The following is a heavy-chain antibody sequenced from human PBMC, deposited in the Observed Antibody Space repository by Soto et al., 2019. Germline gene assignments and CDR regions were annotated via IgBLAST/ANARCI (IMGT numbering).Heavy chain of an antibody. Sequence: QVQLQESGPGLVKPSQTLSLTCTVSGGSISSGDYYWSWIRQPPGKGLEWIGYIYYSGSTYCNPSLTRRATLSVATPNTLFSLTLSSVTAADTAVSYCASTSYGYIFYDYWGQGTLVTVSS. CDR3: ASTSYGYIFYDY. CDR2: IYYSGST. D-gene: IGHD5-18*01. CDR1: GGSISSGDYY. V-gene: IGHV4-30-4*01. J-gene: IGHJ4*02.